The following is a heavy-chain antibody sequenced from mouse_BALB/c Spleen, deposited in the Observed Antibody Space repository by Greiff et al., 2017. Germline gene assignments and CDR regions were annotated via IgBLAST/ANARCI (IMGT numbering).Heavy chain of an antibody. Sequence: EVQLQQSGAELVRSGASVKLSCTASGFNIKDYYMHWVKQRPEQGLEWIGWIDPENGDTEYAPKFQGKATMTADTSSNTAYLQLSSLTSEDTAVYYCNGPLLGRAYWGQGTLVTVSA. V-gene: IGHV14-4*02. CDR2: IDPENGDT. D-gene: IGHD4-1*01. CDR3: NGPLLGRAY. J-gene: IGHJ3*01. CDR1: GFNIKDYY.